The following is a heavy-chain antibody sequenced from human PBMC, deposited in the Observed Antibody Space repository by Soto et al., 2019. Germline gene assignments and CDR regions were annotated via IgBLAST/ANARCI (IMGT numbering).Heavy chain of an antibody. CDR2: ISSSSSTI. CDR3: ASSSTSYYYYGMDV. V-gene: IGHV3-48*02. CDR1: GFTFSSYS. Sequence: GGSLRLSCAASGFTFSSYSMNWVRQAPGKGLEWVSYISSSSSTIYYADSVKGRFTISRDNAKNSLYLQMNSLRDEDTAVYYCASSSTSYYYYGMDVWGQGTTVTV. J-gene: IGHJ6*02.